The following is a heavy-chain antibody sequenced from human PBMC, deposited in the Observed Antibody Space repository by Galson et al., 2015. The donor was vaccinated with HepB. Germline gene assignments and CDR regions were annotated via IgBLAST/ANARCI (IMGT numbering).Heavy chain of an antibody. CDR1: GFSFTNNG. Sequence: SLRLSCAASGFSFTNNGMHWVRQAPGTGLQWVAFMHLDGGTEYYADSMRGRFTISIDISMNTLYLQINSLRAEDTAVYYCARVTRWETLDPWGQGTLVIVSS. D-gene: IGHD1-14*01. CDR2: MHLDGGTE. CDR3: ARVTRWETLDP. J-gene: IGHJ5*02. V-gene: IGHV3-30*02.